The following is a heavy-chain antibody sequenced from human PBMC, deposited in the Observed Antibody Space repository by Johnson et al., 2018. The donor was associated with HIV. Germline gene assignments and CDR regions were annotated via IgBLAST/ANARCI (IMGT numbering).Heavy chain of an antibody. V-gene: IGHV3-13*01. CDR3: ARSHKLDSGAFDI. Sequence: VQLVESGGGLVQPGGSLGLSCAASGFTFSSYDMHWVRQATGKGLEWVSAIGTAGDTYYPGSVKGRFTISRENAKNSLYLQMNSLRAGDTAVYYCARSHKLDSGAFDIWGQGTMVTVSS. J-gene: IGHJ3*02. D-gene: IGHD1-26*01. CDR2: IGTAGDT. CDR1: GFTFSSYD.